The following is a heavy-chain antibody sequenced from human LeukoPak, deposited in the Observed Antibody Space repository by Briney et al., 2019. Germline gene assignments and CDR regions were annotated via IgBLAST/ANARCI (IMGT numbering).Heavy chain of an antibody. CDR2: ISGSGGMT. V-gene: IGHV3-23*01. J-gene: IGHJ6*02. D-gene: IGHD1-14*01. CDR3: GKVRSGNHFVRGMDV. Sequence: GGSLRLSCAASGFTFKDLAMNWVRQAPGKGLEWVSGISGSGGMTYHADSVKGRMIVSRDNSNNTLFLQMNNLRVEDTAVYFCGKVRSGNHFVRGMDVWGQGTTVTVSS. CDR1: GFTFKDLA.